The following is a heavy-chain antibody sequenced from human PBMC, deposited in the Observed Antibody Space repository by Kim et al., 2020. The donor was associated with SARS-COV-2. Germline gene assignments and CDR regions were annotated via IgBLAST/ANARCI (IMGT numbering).Heavy chain of an antibody. V-gene: IGHV4-31*03. Sequence: SETLSLTCTVSGGSISSGGYYWSWIRQHPGKGLEWIEYIYYSGSTYYNPSLKSRVTISVDTSKNQFSLKLSSVTAADTAVYYCARARVTMIVVVQAFDIWGQGTMVTVSS. J-gene: IGHJ3*02. D-gene: IGHD3-22*01. CDR2: IYYSGST. CDR1: GGSISSGGYY. CDR3: ARARVTMIVVVQAFDI.